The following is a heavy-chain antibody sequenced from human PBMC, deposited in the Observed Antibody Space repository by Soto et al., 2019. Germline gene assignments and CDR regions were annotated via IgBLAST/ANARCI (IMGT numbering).Heavy chain of an antibody. CDR1: GYSFTSYW. V-gene: IGHV5-51*01. J-gene: IGHJ6*02. CDR3: ARSEGYCELAVGMDV. CDR2: IYPFDSDT. D-gene: IGHD2-15*01. Sequence: LGESLKISCKGSGYSFTSYWIFWVRQMPVKGLECMGIIYPFDSDTRYSPSFQGHVTISSYNSISTSYLQLISLKASDTAMYYCARSEGYCELAVGMDVWGQGTTVTVSS.